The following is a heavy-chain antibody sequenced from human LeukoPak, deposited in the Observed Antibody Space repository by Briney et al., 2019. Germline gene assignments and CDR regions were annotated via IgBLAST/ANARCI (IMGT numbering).Heavy chain of an antibody. V-gene: IGHV3-7*01. CDR3: ARWEYYDISLGGFDI. CDR2: IKQDGSEK. CDR1: GFTFSSYW. J-gene: IGHJ3*02. D-gene: IGHD3-9*01. Sequence: GGSLRLSCAASGFTFSSYWMSWVRQAPGKGLEWVANIKQDGSEKYYVDSVKGRFTISRDNAKNSLYLQMNSLRAEDTAVYYCARWEYYDISLGGFDIWGQGTMVTVSS.